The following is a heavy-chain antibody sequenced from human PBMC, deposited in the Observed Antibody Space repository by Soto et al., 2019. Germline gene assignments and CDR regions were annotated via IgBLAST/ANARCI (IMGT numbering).Heavy chain of an antibody. CDR2: ISYDGSNK. Sequence: PGGSLRLSCAASGFTFSSYAMHWVRQAPGKGLEWVAVISYDGSNKYYADSVKRRFTTSRDNSKNTLYLQMNSLRAEDTAVYNCAKDRGYYASSGYSGYYYYYGMDVWGQGTTVTVSS. V-gene: IGHV3-30-3*01. D-gene: IGHD3-22*01. J-gene: IGHJ6*02. CDR3: AKDRGYYASSGYSGYYYYYGMDV. CDR1: GFTFSSYA.